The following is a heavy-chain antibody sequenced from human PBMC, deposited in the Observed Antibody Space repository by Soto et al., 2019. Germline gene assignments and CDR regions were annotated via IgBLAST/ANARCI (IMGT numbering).Heavy chain of an antibody. CDR1: GFTFSSYG. J-gene: IGHJ4*02. D-gene: IGHD3-10*01. CDR2: ISYDGSNK. CDR3: AKDPSILWFGEPRYFDY. V-gene: IGHV3-30*18. Sequence: GGSLRLSCAASGFTFSSYGMHWVRQAPGKGLEWVAVISYDGSNKYYADSVKGRFTISRDNSKNTLYLQMNSLRAEDTAVYYCAKDPSILWFGEPRYFDYWGQGTLVTVSS.